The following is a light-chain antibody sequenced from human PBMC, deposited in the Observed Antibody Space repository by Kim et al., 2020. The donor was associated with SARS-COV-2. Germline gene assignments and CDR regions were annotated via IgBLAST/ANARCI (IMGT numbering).Light chain of an antibody. CDR1: ENVGHY. CDR2: DAS. V-gene: IGKV3-11*01. J-gene: IGKJ1*01. CDR3: QQRYKGPGT. Sequence: EIVLIQSPAILSLSPGERGYLSCRASENVGHYLAWYQQKLGQSPRLPIYDASTRATGIPARFSGSGSGTAFTLTIDSLEPEDYAVYFCQQRYKGPGTFGQGTKVDIK.